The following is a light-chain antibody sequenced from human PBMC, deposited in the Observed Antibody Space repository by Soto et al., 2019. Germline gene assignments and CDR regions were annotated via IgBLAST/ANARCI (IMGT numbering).Light chain of an antibody. CDR2: AAS. V-gene: IGKV3-15*01. Sequence: EIVMTQSPATLSVSPGERATLSCRASQSVRSSLAWHQQKPGQAPRLLIYAASTRATGVPARFSGSGSGTEFTLTISSLQSEDFAVYYCQQYNNWPMYTFGQGTRLEIK. CDR3: QQYNNWPMYT. CDR1: QSVRSS. J-gene: IGKJ2*01.